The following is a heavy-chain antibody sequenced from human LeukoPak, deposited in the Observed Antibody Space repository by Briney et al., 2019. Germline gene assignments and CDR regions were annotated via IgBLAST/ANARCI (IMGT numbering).Heavy chain of an antibody. CDR3: ARTYYDRLSGYYVDRYDY. CDR1: GGSFSGYY. CDR2: INHSGST. J-gene: IGHJ4*02. V-gene: IGHV4-34*01. D-gene: IGHD3-3*01. Sequence: SETLSLTCAVYGGSFSGYYWSWIRQPPGKGLEWIGEINHSGSTNYNPSLKSRVTISVDTSQNQFSLNLSSVTAADTAVYYCARTYYDRLSGYYVDRYDYWGQGTLATVSS.